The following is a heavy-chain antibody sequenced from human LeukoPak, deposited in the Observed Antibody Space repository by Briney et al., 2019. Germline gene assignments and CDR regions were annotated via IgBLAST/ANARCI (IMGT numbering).Heavy chain of an antibody. V-gene: IGHV4-59*01. J-gene: IGHJ6*02. Sequence: PSETLSLTCTVSGGSISNYYWSWIRQPPGKGLEWIGYIYYSGSTNYNPSLKSRVTISVDTSKNQFSLKLSSVTAADTAVYYCARGYKRQQNYYYHGMDVWGQGTTVTVSS. CDR2: IYYSGST. D-gene: IGHD5-24*01. CDR3: ARGYKRQQNYYYHGMDV. CDR1: GGSISNYY.